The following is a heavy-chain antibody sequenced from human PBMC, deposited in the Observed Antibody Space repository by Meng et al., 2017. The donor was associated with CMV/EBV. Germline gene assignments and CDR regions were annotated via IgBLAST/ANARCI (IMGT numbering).Heavy chain of an antibody. Sequence: ETLSLTCAASGFTFSSYAMSWVRQAPGKGLEWASAISGSGGSTYYADSVKGRFTISRDNSKNTLYLQMNSLRAEDTAVYYCANSDRSSHNPDFDYWGQGTLVTVSS. D-gene: IGHD3-22*01. CDR1: GFTFSSYA. CDR2: ISGSGGST. V-gene: IGHV3-23*01. J-gene: IGHJ4*02. CDR3: ANSDRSSHNPDFDY.